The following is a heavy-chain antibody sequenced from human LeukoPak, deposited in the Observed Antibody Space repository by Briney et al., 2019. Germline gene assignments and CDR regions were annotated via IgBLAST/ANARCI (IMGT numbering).Heavy chain of an antibody. CDR2: IYYSGST. Sequence: PSETLSLTCAVYGGSFSGYYWSWIRQHPGKGLEWIGYIYYSGSTYYNPSLQSRVSISVDTSKNHFSLKLSSVTAADTAVYYCAISDGYCTTTTCYNPFDYWGQGTLVTVSS. J-gene: IGHJ4*02. CDR3: AISDGYCTTTTCYNPFDY. D-gene: IGHD2-2*02. CDR1: GGSFSGYY. V-gene: IGHV4-31*11.